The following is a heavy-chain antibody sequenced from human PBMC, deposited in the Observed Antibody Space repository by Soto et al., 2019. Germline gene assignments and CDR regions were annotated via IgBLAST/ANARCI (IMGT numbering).Heavy chain of an antibody. CDR2: IYYSGST. Sequence: QLQLQESGPGLVKPSETLSLTCTVSGGSISSSSYYWGWIRQPPGKGLEWIGSIYYSGSTYYNPSLKSRVTISVDTSKNQFSLKLSSVTAADTAVYYCALHDFWSGDDQNWFDPWGQGTLVTVSS. D-gene: IGHD3-3*01. CDR1: GGSISSSSYY. V-gene: IGHV4-39*01. CDR3: ALHDFWSGDDQNWFDP. J-gene: IGHJ5*02.